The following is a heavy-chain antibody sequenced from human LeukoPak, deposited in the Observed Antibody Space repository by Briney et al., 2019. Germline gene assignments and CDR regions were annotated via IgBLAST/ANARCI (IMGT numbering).Heavy chain of an antibody. J-gene: IGHJ6*03. V-gene: IGHV3-23*01. Sequence: PGGSLRLSCAASGFTFSSYAMSWVRQAPGKGLEWVSAISGSGGSTYYADSVKGRFTISRDNSENTLYLQMNSLRAEDTAVYYCAKDSSSSYYYYYMDVWGKGTTVTVSS. CDR1: GFTFSSYA. CDR3: AKDSSSSYYYYYMDV. CDR2: ISGSGGST. D-gene: IGHD6-6*01.